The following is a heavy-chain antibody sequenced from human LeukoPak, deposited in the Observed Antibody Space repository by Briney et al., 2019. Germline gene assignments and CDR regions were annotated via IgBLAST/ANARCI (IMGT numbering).Heavy chain of an antibody. D-gene: IGHD1-26*01. Sequence: ASVKVSCKASGYTFTGYYMHWVRQAPGQGLEWMGWVNPNSGGTNYAQKFQGRVTMTRDTSISTAYMELSRLRSDDTAVYYCARSGVVGATTPFDYWGQGTLVTVSS. CDR3: ARSGVVGATTPFDY. CDR2: VNPNSGGT. V-gene: IGHV1-2*02. J-gene: IGHJ4*02. CDR1: GYTFTGYY.